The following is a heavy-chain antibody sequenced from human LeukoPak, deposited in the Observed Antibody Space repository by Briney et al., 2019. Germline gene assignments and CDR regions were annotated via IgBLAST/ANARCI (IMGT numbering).Heavy chain of an antibody. Sequence: PGGSLRLSCAVSGFTFSYFEMNWVRQAPGKGLEWVSYISSRGNTRYYADSVKGRFTISRDNSKNTLYLQMNSLRAEDTAVYYCAKSGAAASIDYWGQGTLVTVSS. CDR1: GFTFSYFE. V-gene: IGHV3-48*03. CDR2: ISSRGNTR. D-gene: IGHD6-13*01. CDR3: AKSGAAASIDY. J-gene: IGHJ4*02.